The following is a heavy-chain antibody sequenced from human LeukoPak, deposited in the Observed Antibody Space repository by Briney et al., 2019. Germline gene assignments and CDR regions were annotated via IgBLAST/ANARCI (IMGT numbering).Heavy chain of an antibody. J-gene: IGHJ4*02. CDR3: ARDMRDYDSSGYYPHLDY. D-gene: IGHD3-22*01. V-gene: IGHV7-4-1*02. CDR2: INTNTGNP. CDR1: GYTFTSYA. Sequence: ASVKVSCKASGYTFTSYAMNWVRQAPGQGLEWMGWINTNTGNPTYAQGFTGRFVFSLDTPVSTAYLQISSLKAEDTAVYYCARDMRDYDSSGYYPHLDYWGQGTLVTVSS.